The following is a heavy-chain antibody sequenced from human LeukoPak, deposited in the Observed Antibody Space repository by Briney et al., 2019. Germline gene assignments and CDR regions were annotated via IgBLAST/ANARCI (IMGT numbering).Heavy chain of an antibody. CDR2: IYYSGST. V-gene: IGHV4-59*01. CDR1: GGSIIDYY. J-gene: IGHJ4*02. D-gene: IGHD4-17*01. CDR3: ARAPTHDYGDV. Sequence: SETLSLTCTVSGGSIIDYYWSWIRQPPGKGLEWIGYIYYSGSTNYNPSLKSRATISVDTSRNQFSLILRSMTAADTAVYYCARAPTHDYGDVWGQGTLVTVSS.